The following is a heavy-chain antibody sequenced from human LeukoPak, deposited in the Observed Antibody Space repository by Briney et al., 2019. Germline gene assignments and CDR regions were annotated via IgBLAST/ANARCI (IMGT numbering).Heavy chain of an antibody. CDR3: ARAYSGYTYGYHY. Sequence: GGSLRLSCAASGFTFDDYAMHWVRQAPGKGLEWVSGISWNSGSIGYADSVKGRFTISRDNAKNSLYLQMNSLRAEDTAVYYCARAYSGYTYGYHYWGQGTLVTVSS. D-gene: IGHD5-18*01. CDR1: GFTFDDYA. V-gene: IGHV3-9*01. J-gene: IGHJ4*02. CDR2: ISWNSGSI.